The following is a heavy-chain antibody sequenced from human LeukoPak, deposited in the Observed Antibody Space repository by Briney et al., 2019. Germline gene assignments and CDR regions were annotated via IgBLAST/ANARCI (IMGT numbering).Heavy chain of an antibody. CDR2: IYAGGST. J-gene: IGHJ6*04. D-gene: IGHD3-10*01. Sequence: GGSLRLSCAASGFIVSSNYMSWVRQAPGKGLEWVSIIYAGGSTYYADSVKGRFTISRDKSKNTLYLQMNSLRAEDTAVYYCASPYYYNSLDVWGKGTTVAISS. CDR3: ASPYYYNSLDV. V-gene: IGHV3-53*01. CDR1: GFIVSSNY.